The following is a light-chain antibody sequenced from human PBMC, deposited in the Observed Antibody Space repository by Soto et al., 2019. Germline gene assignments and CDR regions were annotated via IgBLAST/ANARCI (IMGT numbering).Light chain of an antibody. CDR3: AAWDDSLNGVI. Sequence: QSVLNQPPSASGTPGQRITISCSGSSSNIGSHTVNWHQQVPGTAPKLLIYSNNERPSGVPDRFSGSKSGTSASLAISGLQSGDEADYYCAAWDDSLNGVIFGQGT. CDR1: SSNIGSHT. V-gene: IGLV1-44*01. CDR2: SNN. J-gene: IGLJ2*01.